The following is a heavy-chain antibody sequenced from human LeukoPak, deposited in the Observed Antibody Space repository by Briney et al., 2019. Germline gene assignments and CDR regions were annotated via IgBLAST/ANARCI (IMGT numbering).Heavy chain of an antibody. J-gene: IGHJ3*02. V-gene: IGHV3-66*01. CDR2: IYSDGTG. Sequence: GGSLRLSCAASGFTVSNNYMSWVRQAPGKGLEWVSLIYSDGTGYYADSVKGRFTISRDNSKNTLYLQMNSLRAEDTAVYYCAKNMGYGGNSAFDIWGQGTMVTVSS. CDR1: GFTVSNNY. D-gene: IGHD4-23*01. CDR3: AKNMGYGGNSAFDI.